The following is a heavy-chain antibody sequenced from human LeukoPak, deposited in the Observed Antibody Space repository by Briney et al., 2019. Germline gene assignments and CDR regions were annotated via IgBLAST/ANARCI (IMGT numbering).Heavy chain of an antibody. J-gene: IGHJ4*02. V-gene: IGHV3-23*01. Sequence: RAGGSLRLSCAASGFTFSSYAMSWVRQAPGKGLEWVSAISGSGGSTYYADSVKGRFTISRDNSKNTLYLQMNSLRAEDTAVYYCAKDIGDDSSGYYFDYWGQGTLVTVSS. CDR3: AKDIGDDSSGYYFDY. CDR1: GFTFSSYA. CDR2: ISGSGGST. D-gene: IGHD3-22*01.